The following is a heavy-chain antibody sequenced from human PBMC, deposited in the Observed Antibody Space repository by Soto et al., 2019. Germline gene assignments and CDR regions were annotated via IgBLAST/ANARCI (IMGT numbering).Heavy chain of an antibody. Sequence: ASVKVSCKASGYTFTGYYMHWVRQAPGQGLEWMGWINPNSGGTNYAQKFQGWVTMTRDTSISTAYMELSRLRSDDTAVYYCARSELNYDIQLGDAFDIWGQGTMVTVSS. J-gene: IGHJ3*02. CDR1: GYTFTGYY. V-gene: IGHV1-2*04. D-gene: IGHD3-9*01. CDR2: INPNSGGT. CDR3: ARSELNYDIQLGDAFDI.